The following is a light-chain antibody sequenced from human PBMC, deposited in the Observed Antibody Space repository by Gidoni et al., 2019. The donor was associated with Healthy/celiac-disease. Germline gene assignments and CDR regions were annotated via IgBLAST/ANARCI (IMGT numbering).Light chain of an antibody. CDR3: QQLNSYLGT. J-gene: IGKJ1*01. V-gene: IGKV1-9*01. CDR2: AAS. CDR1: QGISSY. Sequence: DIQLTQSPFFLSASVGDSVTITCRASQGISSYLAWYQHKPGKAPKLLIYAASTVQSGVPSRFSGSGSGTEFTLTISSLQPEDFATYYCQQLNSYLGTFXXXTKVEIK.